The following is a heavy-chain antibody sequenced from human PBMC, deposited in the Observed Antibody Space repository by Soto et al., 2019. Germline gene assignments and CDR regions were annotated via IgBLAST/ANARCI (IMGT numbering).Heavy chain of an antibody. CDR3: ARDVIAVAGDY. CDR2: IYYSGST. Sequence: SXTLSLTCTVSGGSISSSSYYWGWIRQPPGKGLEWIGSIYYSGSTYYNPSLKSRVTISVDTSKNQFSLKLSSVTAADTAVYYCARDVIAVAGDYWGQGTLVTVSS. CDR1: GGSISSSSYY. J-gene: IGHJ4*02. D-gene: IGHD6-19*01. V-gene: IGHV4-39*02.